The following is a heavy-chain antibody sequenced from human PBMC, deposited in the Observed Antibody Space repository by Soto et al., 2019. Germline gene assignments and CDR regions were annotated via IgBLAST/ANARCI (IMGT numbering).Heavy chain of an antibody. V-gene: IGHV5-51*01. J-gene: IGHJ5*02. CDR2: IYPGDSDT. CDR1: GYSFTSYR. CDR3: ARNFRFGGLLYSEEPQFDP. D-gene: IGHD3-10*01. Sequence: GESLKISCKGSGYSFTSYRIGWVRQMPGKGLEWMGIIYPGDSDTRYSPSFQGQVTISADKSISTAYLQWSSLKASDTAMYYCARNFRFGGLLYSEEPQFDPRGQRTPVTVSS.